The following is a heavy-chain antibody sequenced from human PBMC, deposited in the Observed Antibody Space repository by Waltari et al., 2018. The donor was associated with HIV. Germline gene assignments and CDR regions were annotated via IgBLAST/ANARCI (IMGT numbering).Heavy chain of an antibody. CDR1: GYTITNYV. D-gene: IGHD6-13*01. CDR3: ARDSIASSGRIDP. J-gene: IGHJ5*02. Sequence: QVQLVQSGAEVKKPGASVKVSCKASGYTITNYVMHWVRQAPGQSLEWMGWINVGNGNTKYSQKFHGRVTITRDTSASTGYMELNSLTSEDTAVYYCARDSIASSGRIDPWGQGTLVTVSS. CDR2: INVGNGNT. V-gene: IGHV1-3*01.